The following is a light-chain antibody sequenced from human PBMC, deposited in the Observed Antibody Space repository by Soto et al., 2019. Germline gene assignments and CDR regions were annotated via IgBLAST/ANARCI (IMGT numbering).Light chain of an antibody. V-gene: IGKV3-11*01. CDR2: ETS. CDR1: QSVSNY. CDR3: QQRGNWRCT. Sequence: EIVLTQSPATLSLSPGERATLSCRASQSVSNYLAWYQQKPGQAPRLLMYETSNRATGIPARFSGSGSGTDFTLTISSLEPEDFAVYYCQQRGNWRCTFGQGTRLDIK. J-gene: IGKJ1*01.